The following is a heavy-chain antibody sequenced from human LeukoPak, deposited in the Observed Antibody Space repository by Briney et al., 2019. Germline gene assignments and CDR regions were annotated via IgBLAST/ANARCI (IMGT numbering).Heavy chain of an antibody. J-gene: IGHJ4*02. Sequence: GASVKVSCKASGYTFTGYYMHWVRQAPGQGLEWMGWIIPNSGGTNYAQKFQGRVTMTRDTSISTAYMELSRLRSDDTAVYYCAKSLDYFDKVPYFFDYWGQGTLVTVSS. D-gene: IGHD2/OR15-2a*01. CDR2: IIPNSGGT. V-gene: IGHV1-2*02. CDR3: AKSLDYFDKVPYFFDY. CDR1: GYTFTGYY.